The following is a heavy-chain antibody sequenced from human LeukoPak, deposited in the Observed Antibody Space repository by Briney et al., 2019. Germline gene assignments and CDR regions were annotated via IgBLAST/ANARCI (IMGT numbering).Heavy chain of an antibody. J-gene: IGHJ6*03. D-gene: IGHD3-16*02. CDR1: GGSISSYY. CDR3: ARDRIVSLRLGELSLRSYYYYYYMDV. V-gene: IGHV4-4*07. Sequence: SETLSLTCTVSGGSISSYYWSWIRQPAGKGLEWIGRIYTSGSTNYNPSLKSRVTMSVDTSKNQFSLKLSSVTAADTAVYYCARDRIVSLRLGELSLRSYYYYYYMDVWGKGTTVTISS. CDR2: IYTSGST.